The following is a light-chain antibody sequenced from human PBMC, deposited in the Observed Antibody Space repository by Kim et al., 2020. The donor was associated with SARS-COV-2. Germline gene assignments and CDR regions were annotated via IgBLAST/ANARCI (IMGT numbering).Light chain of an antibody. J-gene: IGLJ3*02. V-gene: IGLV10-54*04. CDR1: SNNVGNEG. CDR3: SAWDISLDAWV. Sequence: RQTATLTCTGNSNNVGNEGAAWLQQHQGHPLKLLSYRNNNRPSGISERFSASRSGNTASLTITGLQPEDETDYYCSAWDISLDAWVFGGGTQLTVL. CDR2: RNN.